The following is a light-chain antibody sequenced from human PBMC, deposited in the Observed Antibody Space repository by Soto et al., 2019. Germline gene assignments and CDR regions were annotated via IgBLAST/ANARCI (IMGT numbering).Light chain of an antibody. Sequence: DIQMTQSPPSLSASVGDRVTINCRASQSISSYLNWYQQKPGQAPKLLIYAASSLQGGVPSRFSGSGSGTDFTLTISSLQPEDFATYYCQQSYSTLWTFGQGTKVDIK. CDR2: AAS. CDR3: QQSYSTLWT. CDR1: QSISSY. J-gene: IGKJ1*01. V-gene: IGKV1-39*01.